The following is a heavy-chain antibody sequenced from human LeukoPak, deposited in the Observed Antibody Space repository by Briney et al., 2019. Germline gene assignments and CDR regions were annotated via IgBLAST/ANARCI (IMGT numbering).Heavy chain of an antibody. V-gene: IGHV1-2*02. CDR2: INPNSGGT. Sequence: ASVKVSCKASGYTFTGYYMHWVRQAPGQGLEWMGWINPNSGGTNYAQKFQGRVAMTRDTSISTAYMELSRLRSDDTAVYYCARVIGSWYSVDYWGQGTLVTVSS. CDR3: ARVIGSWYSVDY. CDR1: GYTFTGYY. J-gene: IGHJ4*02. D-gene: IGHD6-13*01.